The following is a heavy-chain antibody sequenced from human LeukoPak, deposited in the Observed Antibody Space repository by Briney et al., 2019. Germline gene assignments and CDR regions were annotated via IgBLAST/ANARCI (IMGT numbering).Heavy chain of an antibody. J-gene: IGHJ3*02. D-gene: IGHD2-15*01. CDR3: ARDLAATRDAFDI. CDR2: IYPGDSDT. V-gene: IGHV5-51*01. Sequence: GESLKISCKGSGYIFTSSWIGWVRQMPGEGLEWMGIIYPGDSDTRYSPPFQGQVTISADKSISTAYLQWSSLKASDTAMYYCARDLAATRDAFDIWGQGTMVTVSS. CDR1: GYIFTSSW.